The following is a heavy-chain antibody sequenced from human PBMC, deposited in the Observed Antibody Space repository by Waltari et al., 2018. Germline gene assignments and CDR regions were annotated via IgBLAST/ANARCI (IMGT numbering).Heavy chain of an antibody. Sequence: QVQLQESGPGLVKPSQTLSLTCTVSGGSISSGSYYWSWIRQPAGKGLEWIGRIYTSGRTNYNPSLKSRGTISVDTSKNQFALKLSSVTAADTAVYYCARGSRRATTPFDYWGQGTLVTVSS. CDR1: GGSISSGSYY. D-gene: IGHD1-1*01. J-gene: IGHJ4*02. V-gene: IGHV4-61*02. CDR2: IYTSGRT. CDR3: ARGSRRATTPFDY.